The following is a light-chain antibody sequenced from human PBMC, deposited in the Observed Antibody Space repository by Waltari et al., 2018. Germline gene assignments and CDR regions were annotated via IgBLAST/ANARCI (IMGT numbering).Light chain of an antibody. J-gene: IGKJ1*01. CDR2: WAA. V-gene: IGKV4-1*01. CDR1: QSVLYSSNNENY. Sequence: DIVMTQSPDSLAVSLGERTTINCKSSQSVLYSSNNENYLAWYQQKPGQPPKLLIYWAATRESGVPDQFSGSGSGTDFTLTISSLQAEDVALYYCQQYYSTPRTFGQGTKVEIK. CDR3: QQYYSTPRT.